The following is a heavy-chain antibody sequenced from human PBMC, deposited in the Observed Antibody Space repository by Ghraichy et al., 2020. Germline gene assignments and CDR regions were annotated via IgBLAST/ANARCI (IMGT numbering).Heavy chain of an antibody. CDR2: IVVGSGNT. V-gene: IGHV1-58*02. J-gene: IGHJ4*02. Sequence: SVKVSCKASGFTFTSSAMQWVRQARGQRLEWIGWIVVGSGNTNYAQKFQERVTITRDMSTSTAYMELSSLRSEDTAVYYCAAGPSRYDSSGYYPQIYYFDYWGQGTLVTVSS. CDR1: GFTFTSSA. D-gene: IGHD3-22*01. CDR3: AAGPSRYDSSGYYPQIYYFDY.